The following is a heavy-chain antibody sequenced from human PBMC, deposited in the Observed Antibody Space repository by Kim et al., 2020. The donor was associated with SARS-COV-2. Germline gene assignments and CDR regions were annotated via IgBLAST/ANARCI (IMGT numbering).Heavy chain of an antibody. CDR1: GGSFSGYY. CDR3: ARGALNYYGMDV. V-gene: IGHV4-34*01. J-gene: IGHJ6*02. CDR2: INHSGST. Sequence: SETLSLTCAVYGGSFSGYYWSWIRQPPGKGLEWIGEINHSGSTNYNPSLKSRVTISVDTSKNQFSLKLSSVTAADTAVYYCARGALNYYGMDVWGQGTTVTVSS.